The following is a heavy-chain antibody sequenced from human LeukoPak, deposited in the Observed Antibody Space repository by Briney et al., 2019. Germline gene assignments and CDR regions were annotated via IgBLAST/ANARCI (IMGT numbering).Heavy chain of an antibody. J-gene: IGHJ4*02. CDR3: ASSLLGSGTPTLGDY. Sequence: GGSLRLSCAASGFTFSSYAMHWVRQAPGKGLEWVAVISYDGSNKYYADSVKGRFTISRDNSKNTLYLQMNSLRAEDTAVYYCASSLLGSGTPTLGDYWGQGTLVTVSS. CDR2: ISYDGSNK. V-gene: IGHV3-30*04. D-gene: IGHD6-19*01. CDR1: GFTFSSYA.